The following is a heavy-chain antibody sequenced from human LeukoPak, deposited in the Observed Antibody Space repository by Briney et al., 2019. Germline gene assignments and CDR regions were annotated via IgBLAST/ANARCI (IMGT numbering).Heavy chain of an antibody. Sequence: GGSLRLSCAASGFTFSNTYMSWVRQAPGKGLEWVSVIYSGGSTYYADSVKGRFTISRHNSKNTLYLQMNSLRAEDTAVYYCARDDPSGWYVRWGQGTLVTVSS. CDR2: IYSGGST. V-gene: IGHV3-53*04. J-gene: IGHJ4*02. CDR1: GFTFSNTY. CDR3: ARDDPSGWYVR. D-gene: IGHD6-19*01.